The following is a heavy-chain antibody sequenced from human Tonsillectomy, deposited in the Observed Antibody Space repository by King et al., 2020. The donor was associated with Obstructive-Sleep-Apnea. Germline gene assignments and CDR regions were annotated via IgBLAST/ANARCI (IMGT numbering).Heavy chain of an antibody. CDR1: GFTFDDYA. J-gene: IGHJ6*02. CDR2: ISWKSGSI. V-gene: IGHV3-9*01. CDR3: VKDIGYSAHQHHYGLDV. Sequence: VQLVESGGGLVQPGRSLRLSCTASGFTFDDYAMHWVRQAAGKGLEWVSGISWKSGSIGYAESVKGRFTISRDNAKNSLYLQMNSLRAEDSALYYCVKDIGYSAHQHHYGLDVWGQGTTVTVSS. D-gene: IGHD5-18*01.